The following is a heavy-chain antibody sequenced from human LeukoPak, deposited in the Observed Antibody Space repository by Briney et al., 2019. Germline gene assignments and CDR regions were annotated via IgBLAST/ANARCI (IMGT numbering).Heavy chain of an antibody. J-gene: IGHJ4*02. CDR2: IYYSGST. D-gene: IGHD6-6*01. CDR1: GGSISSYY. CDR3: ARGWGIAARPNYFDY. V-gene: IGHV4-59*01. Sequence: ASETLSLTCTVSGGSISSYYWSWIRQPPGKGLEWIGYIYYSGSTNYNPSLKSRVAISVDTSKNLFSLKLNSVTAADTAVYYCARGWGIAARPNYFDYWGQGTLVTVSS.